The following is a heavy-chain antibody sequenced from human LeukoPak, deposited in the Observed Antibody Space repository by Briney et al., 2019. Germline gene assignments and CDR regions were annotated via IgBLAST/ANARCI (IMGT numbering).Heavy chain of an antibody. Sequence: PGGSLRLSCAASGFTFDDYGMSWVRQAPGKGLEWVSGINWNGGSTGYADSVKGRFTVSRDNAKNSLYLQMNSLRAEDTAVYFCARVNYDILTGVDAFDIWGQGTMVTVSS. CDR1: GFTFDDYG. D-gene: IGHD3-9*01. V-gene: IGHV3-20*04. CDR2: INWNGGST. CDR3: ARVNYDILTGVDAFDI. J-gene: IGHJ3*02.